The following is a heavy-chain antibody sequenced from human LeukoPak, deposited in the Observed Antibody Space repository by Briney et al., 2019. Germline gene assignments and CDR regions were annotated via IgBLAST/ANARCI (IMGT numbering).Heavy chain of an antibody. J-gene: IGHJ4*02. CDR3: AKEKPQYSGSYYGY. Sequence: GGSLRLSCAASGFTFSSYTMNWVRQPPGKGLEWVSAISGSGGSTYYADSVKGRFTISRDNSKNTLYLQMNSLRAEDTAVYYCAKEKPQYSGSYYGYWGQGTLVTVSS. CDR1: GFTFSSYT. CDR2: ISGSGGST. V-gene: IGHV3-23*01. D-gene: IGHD1-26*01.